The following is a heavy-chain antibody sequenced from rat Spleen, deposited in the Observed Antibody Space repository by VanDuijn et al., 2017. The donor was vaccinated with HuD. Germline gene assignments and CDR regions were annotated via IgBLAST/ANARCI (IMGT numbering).Heavy chain of an antibody. D-gene: IGHD1-1*01. CDR1: GFSLTNYI. CDR3: ARGDSYSGDGPR. J-gene: IGHJ2*01. CDR2: IWNTGGT. V-gene: IGHV2-41*01. Sequence: QVQLKESGPGLVQPSQTLSLTCTVAGFSLTNYIVHWVRQPPGKGLEWMGVIWNTGGTRYNSALKSRLSISKDTSKSQVFLKMNSLQTEDTATYYCARGDSYSGDGPRWGQGVMVTVSS.